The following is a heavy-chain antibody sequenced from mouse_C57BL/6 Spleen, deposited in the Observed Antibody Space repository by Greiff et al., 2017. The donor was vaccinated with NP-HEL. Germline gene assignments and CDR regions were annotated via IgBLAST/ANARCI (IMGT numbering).Heavy chain of an antibody. V-gene: IGHV1-26*01. CDR2: INPNNGGT. D-gene: IGHD2-4*01. J-gene: IGHJ4*01. CDR3: ARLYDYGGDYAMDY. Sequence: EVQLQQSGPELVKPGASVKISCKASGYTFTDYYMNWVKQSHGKSLEWIGDINPNNGGTSYNQKFKGKATLTVDKSSSTAYMELRSLTSEDSAVYYCARLYDYGGDYAMDYWGQGTSVTVSS. CDR1: GYTFTDYY.